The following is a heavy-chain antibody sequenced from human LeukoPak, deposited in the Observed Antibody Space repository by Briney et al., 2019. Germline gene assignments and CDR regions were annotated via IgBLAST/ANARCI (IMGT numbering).Heavy chain of an antibody. CDR1: GGSFSGYY. D-gene: IGHD6-19*01. V-gene: IGHV4-4*07. Sequence: PSETLSLTCAVYGGSFSGYYWSWIRQPAGKGLEWIGRIYTSGSTNYNPSLKSRVTISVDTSKNQFSLKLSSVTAADTAVYYCARDPLTYSSGWYDAFDIWGQGTMVTVSS. J-gene: IGHJ3*02. CDR3: ARDPLTYSSGWYDAFDI. CDR2: IYTSGST.